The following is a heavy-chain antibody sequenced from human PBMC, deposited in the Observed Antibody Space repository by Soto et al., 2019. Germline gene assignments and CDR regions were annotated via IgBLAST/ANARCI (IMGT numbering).Heavy chain of an antibody. CDR3: ASHSDDYYDSSSSNFQH. V-gene: IGHV1-69*13. Sequence: GASVKVSCKASGGTFSSYAISWVRQAPGQGLEWMGGIIPIFGTANYAQKFQGRVTITADESTSTAYMELSSLRSEDTAVYYCASHSDDYYDSSSSNFQHWGRGTLVTV. CDR2: IIPIFGTA. CDR1: GGTFSSYA. J-gene: IGHJ1*01. D-gene: IGHD3-22*01.